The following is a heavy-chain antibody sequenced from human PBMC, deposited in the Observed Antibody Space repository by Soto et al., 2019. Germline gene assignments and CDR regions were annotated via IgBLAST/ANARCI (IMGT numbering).Heavy chain of an antibody. J-gene: IGHJ5*02. CDR1: GFSLSSYA. CDR3: ARGTPNWNYPP. Sequence: HPGGSLRLSCAASGFSLSSYAMHWVRQAPGKGLDWVAVISYDGTNKYYADSVKGRFTISRDNSKNTLYLQMNSLRTEDTAVYYCARGTPNWNYPPWSQGTLATVSS. CDR2: ISYDGTNK. V-gene: IGHV3-30-3*01. D-gene: IGHD1-7*01.